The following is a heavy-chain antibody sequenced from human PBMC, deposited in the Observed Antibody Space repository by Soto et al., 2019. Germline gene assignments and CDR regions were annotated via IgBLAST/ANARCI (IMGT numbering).Heavy chain of an antibody. J-gene: IGHJ4*02. CDR1: GGSFSGYY. CDR2: INHSGST. V-gene: IGHV4-34*01. CDR3: ARGRYYYGSGSYSLRPVRYYFDY. Sequence: SETLSLTCAVYGGSFSGYYWSWIRQPPGKGLEWIGEINHSGSTNYNPSLKSRVTISVDTSKNQFSLKLSSVTAADTAVYYCARGRYYYGSGSYSLRPVRYYFDYWGQGTLVTVSS. D-gene: IGHD3-10*01.